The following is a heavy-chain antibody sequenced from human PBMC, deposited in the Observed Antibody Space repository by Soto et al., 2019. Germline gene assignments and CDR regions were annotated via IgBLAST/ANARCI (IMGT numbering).Heavy chain of an antibody. CDR1: GDSIRDYY. CDR2: MYISGST. J-gene: IGHJ6*02. V-gene: IGHV4-4*07. D-gene: IGHD5-12*01. Sequence: QVQLQESGPGLVKTSETLSVTCSVSGDSIRDYYWSWIRQPAGKGLEWIGRMYISGSTNYNPSLKSRVTMSADTSVNYLSLTLRSVTAADTAIYYCARMYNSGFYRPEGDYYFYGMDVWGQGTTVTVSS. CDR3: ARMYNSGFYRPEGDYYFYGMDV.